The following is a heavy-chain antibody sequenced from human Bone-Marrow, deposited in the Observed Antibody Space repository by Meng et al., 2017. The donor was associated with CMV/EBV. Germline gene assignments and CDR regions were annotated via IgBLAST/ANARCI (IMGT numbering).Heavy chain of an antibody. CDR3: AKDRAVGATKTSYFDY. CDR2: IRYDGSNK. Sequence: GGSLRLSCAASGFTFSSYGMHWVRQAPGKGLEWVAFIRYDGSNKYYADSVKGRFTISRDNSKTTLYLQMNSLRAEDAAVYYCAKDRAVGATKTSYFDYWGQGTLVTVSS. D-gene: IGHD1-26*01. V-gene: IGHV3-30*02. J-gene: IGHJ4*02. CDR1: GFTFSSYG.